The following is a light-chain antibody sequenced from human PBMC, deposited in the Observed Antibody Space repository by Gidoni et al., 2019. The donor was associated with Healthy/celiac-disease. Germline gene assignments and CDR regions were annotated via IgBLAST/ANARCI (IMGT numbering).Light chain of an antibody. CDR2: GAS. Sequence: EIVMTQSPAPLSVSPGERATLSCRASQSVSSNLAWYQQKPGQAPRLLIYGASTRATGIPARLSGSGSGTEFTLTISSLQSEDFAVYYCQQYNNWPGLTFXGXTKVEIK. J-gene: IGKJ4*01. V-gene: IGKV3-15*01. CDR3: QQYNNWPGLT. CDR1: QSVSSN.